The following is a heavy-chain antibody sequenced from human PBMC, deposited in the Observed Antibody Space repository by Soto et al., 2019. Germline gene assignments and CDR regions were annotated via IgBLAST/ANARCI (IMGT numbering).Heavy chain of an antibody. J-gene: IGHJ4*02. CDR2: ISAYNGNK. V-gene: IGHV1-18*04. CDR1: GYTFIDYG. CDR3: ARQDYCTTSTCYTAPHAY. Sequence: QVPLVQSGSEVKKPGASVKVSCKTSGYTFIDYGISWVRQAPGQGPEWMGWISAYNGNKKYAERVQDRVTMTTDTSTNTTFMELRSLRSDDTAVSYCARQDYCTTSTCYTAPHAYWGQGTLVTVSS. D-gene: IGHD2-8*01.